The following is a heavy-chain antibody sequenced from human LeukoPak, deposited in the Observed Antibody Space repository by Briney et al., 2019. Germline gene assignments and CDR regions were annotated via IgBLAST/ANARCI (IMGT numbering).Heavy chain of an antibody. J-gene: IGHJ5*02. Sequence: GGSLRLSCAASGFTVRSSYMSWVRQAPGKGLEWVSVIYSGGSPDYADSAKGRFTISSDNSKNTLYLQMNSLRVEDTAVYYCARDLGQYYDTSDNWFDPWGQGTLVTVSS. V-gene: IGHV3-53*01. CDR1: GFTVRSSY. CDR2: IYSGGSP. D-gene: IGHD3-22*01. CDR3: ARDLGQYYDTSDNWFDP.